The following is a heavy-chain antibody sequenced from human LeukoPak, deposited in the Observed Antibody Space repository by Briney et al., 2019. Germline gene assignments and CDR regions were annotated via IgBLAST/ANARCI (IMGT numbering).Heavy chain of an antibody. D-gene: IGHD5-24*01. Sequence: PSETLSLTCSVSGDSISYFYWSWIRQAAGKGLEWIGRISGSGSTDYNASLKSRVTMSVDTSKNQLSLKVISVTAADTAVYYCARRWLQFSYYFDYWGQGTLVTVSS. CDR2: ISGSGST. V-gene: IGHV4-4*07. CDR3: ARRWLQFSYYFDY. J-gene: IGHJ4*02. CDR1: GDSISYFY.